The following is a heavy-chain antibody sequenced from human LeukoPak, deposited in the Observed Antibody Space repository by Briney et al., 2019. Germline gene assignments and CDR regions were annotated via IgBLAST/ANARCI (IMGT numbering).Heavy chain of an antibody. CDR2: ISSSSSYI. Sequence: PGGSLRLSCAASGFTFSSYSMNWVRQAPGKGLEWVSSISSSSSYIYYADSVKGRFTISRDNAKNSLYLQMNSLRAEDTAVYYCAKDRRAYSGSYFDAFDIWGQGTMVTVSS. D-gene: IGHD1-26*01. CDR1: GFTFSSYS. V-gene: IGHV3-21*04. J-gene: IGHJ3*02. CDR3: AKDRRAYSGSYFDAFDI.